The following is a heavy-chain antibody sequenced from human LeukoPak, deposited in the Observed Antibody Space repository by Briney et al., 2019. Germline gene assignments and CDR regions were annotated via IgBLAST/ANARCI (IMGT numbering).Heavy chain of an antibody. V-gene: IGHV4-59*01. CDR3: ARDGQGSSHFDY. J-gene: IGHJ4*02. CDR2: IYYSGST. Sequence: PSETLSLTCTVPGGSISSYYWSWIRQPPGKGLEWIGYIYYSGSTNYNPSLKSRVTISVDTSKNQFSLKLSSVTAADTAVYYCARDGQGSSHFDYWGQGTLVTVSS. D-gene: IGHD6-6*01. CDR1: GGSISSYY.